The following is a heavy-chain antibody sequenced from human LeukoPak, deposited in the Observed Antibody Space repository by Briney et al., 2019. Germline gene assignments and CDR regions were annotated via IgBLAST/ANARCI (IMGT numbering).Heavy chain of an antibody. J-gene: IGHJ5*02. CDR1: GFTFSSYG. V-gene: IGHV3-33*01. D-gene: IGHD6-13*01. CDR2: IWYDGSNK. CDR3: ARGRIAAAGTSWFDP. Sequence: PGGSLRLSCAASGFTFSSYGMHWVRQAPGKGPEWVAVIWYDGSNKYYADSVKGRFTISRDNSKNTLYLQMNSLRAEDTAVYYCARGRIAAAGTSWFDPWGQGTLVTVSS.